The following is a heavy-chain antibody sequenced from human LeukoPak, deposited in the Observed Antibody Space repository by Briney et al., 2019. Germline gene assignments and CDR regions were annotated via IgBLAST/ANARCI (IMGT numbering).Heavy chain of an antibody. CDR2: MYYSGST. D-gene: IGHD3-16*01. CDR3: ASVLGGHALDI. Sequence: SETLSLTCTVSGGSISSGSYYWGWIRQPPGKGLEWIGSMYYSGSTYYNPSLKSRVIISVDTSKNQFSLKLSSVTAADTAMYYCASVLGGHALDIWGQGTMVTVSS. J-gene: IGHJ3*02. CDR1: GGSISSGSYY. V-gene: IGHV4-39*07.